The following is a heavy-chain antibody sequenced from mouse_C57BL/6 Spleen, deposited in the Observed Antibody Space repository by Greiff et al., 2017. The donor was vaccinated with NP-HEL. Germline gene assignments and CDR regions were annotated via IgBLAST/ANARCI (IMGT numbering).Heavy chain of an antibody. D-gene: IGHD1-1*01. CDR2: INPYNGGT. Sequence: EVQLQQSGPVLVKPGASVKMSCKASGYTFTDYYMNWVKQSHGKSLEWIGVINPYNGGTSYNQKFKGKATLTVDKSSSTAYMELNSLTSEDSAVYYCARNYGSSYGYAMDYWGQGTSVTVSS. CDR3: ARNYGSSYGYAMDY. CDR1: GYTFTDYY. J-gene: IGHJ4*01. V-gene: IGHV1-19*01.